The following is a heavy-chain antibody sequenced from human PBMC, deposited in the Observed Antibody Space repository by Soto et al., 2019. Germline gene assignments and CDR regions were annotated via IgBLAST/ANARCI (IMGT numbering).Heavy chain of an antibody. J-gene: IGHJ4*02. CDR3: ARDDECAGSYYNEGFDE. V-gene: IGHV3-48*01. Sequence: GGSLRLSCAGSGFTFSSYSMNWVRQAPGKGLEWVSYISSSSSTIYYADSVKGRFTISRDNAKNSLYLQMNSLRAEDTAVYYCARDDECAGSYYNEGFDEWGQGTLVTVSS. CDR2: ISSSSSTI. D-gene: IGHD3-10*02. CDR1: GFTFSSYS.